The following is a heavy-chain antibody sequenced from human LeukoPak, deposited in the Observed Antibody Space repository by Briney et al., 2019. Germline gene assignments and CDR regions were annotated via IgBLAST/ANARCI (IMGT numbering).Heavy chain of an antibody. D-gene: IGHD3-10*01. CDR2: IDYSGST. Sequence: SETLSLTCTVSGGSINSYYYSWIRQPPGKGLEWIGYIDYSGSTNYSPALKSRITMSVDTSKTQFSLKLSSVTATDTAFYYCARHTFGGTFDIWGQGTMVTVSS. CDR3: ARHTFGGTFDI. J-gene: IGHJ3*02. V-gene: IGHV4-59*08. CDR1: GGSINSYY.